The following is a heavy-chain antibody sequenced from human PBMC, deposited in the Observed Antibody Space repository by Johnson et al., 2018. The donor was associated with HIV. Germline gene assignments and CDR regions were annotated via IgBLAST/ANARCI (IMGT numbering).Heavy chain of an antibody. D-gene: IGHD3-10*01. CDR2: ISYDGSNK. CDR3: ARARGAFDI. V-gene: IGHV3-30-3*01. J-gene: IGHJ3*02. CDR1: GFTFSSYA. Sequence: VQLLESGGGVVQPGRSLRLSCAASGFTFSSYAMHWVRQAPGKGLEWVAVISYDGSNKYYADSVKGRFTISRDNSKNTLYLQMNSLRAEDTAVYYCARARGAFDIWGQGTMVIVSS.